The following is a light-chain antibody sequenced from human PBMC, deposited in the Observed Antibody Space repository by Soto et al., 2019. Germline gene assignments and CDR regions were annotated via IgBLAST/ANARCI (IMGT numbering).Light chain of an antibody. V-gene: IGKV1-5*01. CDR1: QSISSW. CDR2: DAS. J-gene: IGKJ1*01. CDR3: QQYNSYSLT. Sequence: DIQMTQSPSTLSASVGDRVTITCRASQSISSWLAWYQQKPGKAPKLLIYDASSLECGVPSRFSGSGSGTECTLTISSLQPDDFATYYCQQYNSYSLTFGQGTKVEIK.